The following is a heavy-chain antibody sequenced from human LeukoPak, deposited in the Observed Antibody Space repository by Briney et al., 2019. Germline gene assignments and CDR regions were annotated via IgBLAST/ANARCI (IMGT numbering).Heavy chain of an antibody. D-gene: IGHD4-17*01. Sequence: GGSLRLSCAASGFTFSSYDMHWVRQATGKGLEWVSAIGTAGDTYYPGSVKGRFTISRENAKNSLYLQMNSLRAGDTAVYYCARGRNGDYPLDYWGQGALVTVSS. V-gene: IGHV3-13*01. J-gene: IGHJ4*02. CDR3: ARGRNGDYPLDY. CDR2: IGTAGDT. CDR1: GFTFSSYD.